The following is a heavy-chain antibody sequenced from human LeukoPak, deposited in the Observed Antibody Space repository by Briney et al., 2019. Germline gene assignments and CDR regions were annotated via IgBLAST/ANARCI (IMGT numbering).Heavy chain of an antibody. D-gene: IGHD3-22*01. Sequence: SQTLSLTCAISGDSVSSNSAAWNWIRQSPSRGLEWLGRTYYRSKWYNDYAVSVRSRITINPDTSRNQFSLQLNYVTPEDTAVYYCARYYYDTRGYYYYYFDYWGQGTLVTVSS. J-gene: IGHJ4*02. CDR2: TYYRSKWYN. CDR1: GDSVSSNSAA. CDR3: ARYYYDTRGYYYYYFDY. V-gene: IGHV6-1*01.